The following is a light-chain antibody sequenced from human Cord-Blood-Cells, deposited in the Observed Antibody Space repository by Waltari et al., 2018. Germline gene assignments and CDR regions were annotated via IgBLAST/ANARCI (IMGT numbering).Light chain of an antibody. CDR1: SSDVGGYNY. CDR2: EVS. CDR3: SSYAGSNVV. Sequence: QSALTQPPSASGSPGQSVTISCTGTSSDVGGYNYVSWYQQHPGKAPKLMIYEVSKRPSGVPERFSDSKSGNTAALTVSGLQAEDEADYYCSSYAGSNVVFGGGTKLTVL. V-gene: IGLV2-8*01. J-gene: IGLJ2*01.